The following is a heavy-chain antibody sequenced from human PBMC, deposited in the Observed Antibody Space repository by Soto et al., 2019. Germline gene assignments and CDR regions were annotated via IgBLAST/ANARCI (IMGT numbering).Heavy chain of an antibody. V-gene: IGHV4-34*01. CDR3: ARGITIFGVVIPSVAFDI. Sequence: PSETLSLTCAVYGGSFSGYYWSWIRQPPGKGLEWIGEINHSGSTNYNPSLKSRVTISVDTSKNQFSLKLSSVTAADTAVYYCARGITIFGVVIPSVAFDIWGQGTMLTVSS. J-gene: IGHJ3*02. D-gene: IGHD3-3*01. CDR1: GGSFSGYY. CDR2: INHSGST.